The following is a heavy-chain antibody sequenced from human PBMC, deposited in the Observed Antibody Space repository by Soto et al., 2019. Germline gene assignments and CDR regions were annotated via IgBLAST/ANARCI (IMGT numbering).Heavy chain of an antibody. V-gene: IGHV3-30*18. Sequence: QVQLVESGGGVVQPGRSLRLSCAASGFTFSSYGMHWVRQAPGKGLEWVAVISYDGSNKYYADSVKGRFTISRDNSKNTLYLQTSGLRAEDTAVYYCAKGTTWEPPAVHYWGQGTLVTVSS. CDR3: AKGTTWEPPAVHY. CDR1: GFTFSSYG. D-gene: IGHD1-26*01. J-gene: IGHJ4*02. CDR2: ISYDGSNK.